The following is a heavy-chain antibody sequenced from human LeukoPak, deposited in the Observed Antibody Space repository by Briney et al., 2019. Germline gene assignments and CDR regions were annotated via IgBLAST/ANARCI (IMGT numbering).Heavy chain of an antibody. J-gene: IGHJ4*02. CDR3: ARGTGYNYDY. CDR1: GGSFSGYY. Sequence: SETLSLTCAVYGGSFSGYYWSWIRQPPGKGLEWIGEINHSGSTNYNPSLKSRVTISVDRSKNQFSLRLTSVTAADTAVYYCARGTGYNYDYWGQGTLVTVSS. CDR2: INHSGST. D-gene: IGHD5-24*01. V-gene: IGHV4-34*01.